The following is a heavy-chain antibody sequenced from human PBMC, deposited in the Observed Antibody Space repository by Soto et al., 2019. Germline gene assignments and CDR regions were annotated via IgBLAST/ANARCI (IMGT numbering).Heavy chain of an antibody. V-gene: IGHV1-3*01. D-gene: IGHD2-15*01. J-gene: IGHJ3*02. CDR2: INAGNGNT. Sequence: QVQLVQSGAEVKKPGASVKVSCKASGYTFTSYAMHWVRQAPGQRLEWMGWINAGNGNTKYSQKFQGRVTITRDTSARTAYRELSSLRSEDTAVYYCAGVWVADDAFDIWGQGTMVTVSS. CDR1: GYTFTSYA. CDR3: AGVWVADDAFDI.